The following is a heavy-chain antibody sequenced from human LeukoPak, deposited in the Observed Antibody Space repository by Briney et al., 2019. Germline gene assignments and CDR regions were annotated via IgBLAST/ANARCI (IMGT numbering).Heavy chain of an antibody. V-gene: IGHV3-30*18. CDR2: ISYDGSNK. D-gene: IGHD3-10*01. Sequence: GGSLRLSCAASGFTFSSYGMHGVRQAPGKGLEWVAVISYDGSNKYYADSVKGRFTISRDNSKNTLYLQMNSLRAEDTAVYYCANGPYYSLIWGQGTMVTVSS. CDR1: GFTFSSYG. CDR3: ANGPYYSLI. J-gene: IGHJ3*02.